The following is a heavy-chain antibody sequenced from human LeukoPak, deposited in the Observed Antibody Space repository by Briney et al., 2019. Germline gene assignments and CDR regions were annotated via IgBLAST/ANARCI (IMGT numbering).Heavy chain of an antibody. CDR3: ARSSGWEFDY. CDR1: GFTFSSYS. D-gene: IGHD6-19*01. Sequence: PGGSLRLSCAASGFTFSSYSMNWVRQAPGERLEWVSSISSSSSYIYYADSVKGRFTISRDDAKNSLFLQMNSLRAEDTAVYYCARSSGWEFDYWGQGTLVTVSS. V-gene: IGHV3-21*01. CDR2: ISSSSSYI. J-gene: IGHJ4*02.